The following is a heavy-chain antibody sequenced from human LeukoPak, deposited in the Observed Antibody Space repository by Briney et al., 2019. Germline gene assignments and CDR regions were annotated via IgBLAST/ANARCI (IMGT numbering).Heavy chain of an antibody. CDR1: GFTFSSYW. D-gene: IGHD3-3*01. CDR2: IASDGSST. Sequence: GGSLRLSCAASGFTFSSYWMNWVRQAPGKGLVWVSRIASDGSSTTYADSGKGRFSISRDNDKTTLYLQMNSLRAEDTAVYYCAKGTYYDFWSGYFEDTPFDYWGQGTLVTVSS. CDR3: AKGTYYDFWSGYFEDTPFDY. J-gene: IGHJ4*02. V-gene: IGHV3-74*01.